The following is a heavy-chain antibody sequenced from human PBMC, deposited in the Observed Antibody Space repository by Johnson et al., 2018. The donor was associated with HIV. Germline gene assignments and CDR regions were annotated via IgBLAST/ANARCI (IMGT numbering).Heavy chain of an antibody. Sequence: VQLVESGGGLVQPGGSLRLSCAASGFTFSRYWMSWVRQAPGKGLEWVANIKQDGSEKYYVDSVRGRFTISRDNAKNSLYLQMNSLKTEDTAVYYCTRWGGAFDIWGQGTMVTVSS. V-gene: IGHV3-7*05. D-gene: IGHD3-10*01. CDR3: TRWGGAFDI. J-gene: IGHJ3*02. CDR1: GFTFSRYW. CDR2: IKQDGSEK.